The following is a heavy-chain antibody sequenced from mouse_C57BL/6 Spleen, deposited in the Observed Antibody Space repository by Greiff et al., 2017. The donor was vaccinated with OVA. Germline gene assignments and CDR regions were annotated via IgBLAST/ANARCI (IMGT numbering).Heavy chain of an antibody. CDR3: AREGFITTVVASYYYAMDY. Sequence: QVQLQQPGAELVKPGASVKLSCKASGYTFTSYWMHWVKQRPGRGLEWIGRIDPNSGGTKYNEKFKSKATLTVDKPSSTAYMQLSSLTSEDSAVYYCAREGFITTVVASYYYAMDYWGQGTSVTVSS. D-gene: IGHD1-1*01. J-gene: IGHJ4*01. CDR2: IDPNSGGT. V-gene: IGHV1-72*01. CDR1: GYTFTSYW.